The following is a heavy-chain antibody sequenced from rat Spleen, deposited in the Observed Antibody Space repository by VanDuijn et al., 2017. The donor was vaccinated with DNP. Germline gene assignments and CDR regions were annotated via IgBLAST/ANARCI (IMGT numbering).Heavy chain of an antibody. Sequence: EVQLVESGGGLVQPGRSLKLSCAASGFTFSYYGMAWVRQAPEKGLEWVATISTSGDRSYYRDSVKGRFTISRDNAENTIYLQMNSLRSEDTGTYYCVKHLDAWGQGTSVTVSS. CDR1: GFTFSYYG. J-gene: IGHJ4*01. V-gene: IGHV5S13*01. CDR2: ISTSGDRS. CDR3: VKHLDA.